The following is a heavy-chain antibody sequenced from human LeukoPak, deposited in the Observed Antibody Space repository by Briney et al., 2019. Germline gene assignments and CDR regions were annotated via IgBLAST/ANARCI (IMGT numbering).Heavy chain of an antibody. CDR2: ISSSGSTI. J-gene: IGHJ4*02. CDR3: AKDFSVYYYDSRVLDY. Sequence: PGGSLRLSCAASGFTFSSYEMNWVRQAPGKGLEWVSYISSSGSTIYYADSVKGRFTISRDNAKNSLYLQMNSLGAEDTAIYYCAKDFSVYYYDSRVLDYWGQGTLVTVSS. V-gene: IGHV3-48*03. CDR1: GFTFSSYE. D-gene: IGHD3-22*01.